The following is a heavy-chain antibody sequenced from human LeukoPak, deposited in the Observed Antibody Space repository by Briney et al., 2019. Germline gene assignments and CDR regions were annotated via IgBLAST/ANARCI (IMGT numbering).Heavy chain of an antibody. J-gene: IGHJ6*02. Sequence: ASVKVSCKASGYTFTSYDVNWVRQATGQGLEWMGGMNPNSGNTGYAQKFQGRVTMTRNTSISTAYMELSSLRSEDTAVYYCARTYSSGWYGLYYYYGMDVWGQGTTVTVSS. CDR2: MNPNSGNT. D-gene: IGHD6-19*01. CDR1: GYTFTSYD. CDR3: ARTYSSGWYGLYYYYGMDV. V-gene: IGHV1-8*01.